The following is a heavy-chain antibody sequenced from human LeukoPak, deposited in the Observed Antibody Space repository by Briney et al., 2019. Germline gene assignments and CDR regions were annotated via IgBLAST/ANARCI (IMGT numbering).Heavy chain of an antibody. V-gene: IGHV4-4*07. CDR1: GGSMGSYY. J-gene: IGHJ5*02. CDR2: IYSAGTT. Sequence: SETLSLTCTVSGGSMGSYYWAWIRQPAGKGLEWIGRIYSAGTTTSNPALKSRVTMSTDMSKNQSALTMRSITAASTAGYYCARDKSWLYPWGQGTLVTVSS. CDR3: ARDKSWLYP. D-gene: IGHD5-12*01.